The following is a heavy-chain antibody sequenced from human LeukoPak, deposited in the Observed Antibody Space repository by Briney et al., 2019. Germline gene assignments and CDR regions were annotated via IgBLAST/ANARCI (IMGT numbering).Heavy chain of an antibody. V-gene: IGHV4-4*07. D-gene: IGHD6-13*01. CDR1: GDSISSYY. CDR2: IYISGSI. CDR3: ARVSVAGYSSSWYPFDY. J-gene: IGHJ4*02. Sequence: SETLSLTCTVSGDSISSYYWSWIRQPAGKGLEGIGRIYISGSIDYNPSLKSRVTMSVAPSKNQLSLELSSVTAADTAVYYCARVSVAGYSSSWYPFDYWGQGILVTVSS.